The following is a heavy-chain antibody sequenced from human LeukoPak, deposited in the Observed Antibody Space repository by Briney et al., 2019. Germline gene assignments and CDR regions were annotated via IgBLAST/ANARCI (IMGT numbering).Heavy chain of an antibody. CDR1: GGSISSYY. V-gene: IGHV4-59*01. Sequence: KPSETLSLTCTVSGGSISSYYWSWIRQPPGKGLEWIGYIYYSGSTNYNPSLKSRVTISVDTSKNQFSLKLSSVTAADTAVYYCARGGHTSGYDVLLWGQGTLVTVSS. J-gene: IGHJ4*02. CDR3: ARGGHTSGYDVLL. CDR2: IYYSGST. D-gene: IGHD5-12*01.